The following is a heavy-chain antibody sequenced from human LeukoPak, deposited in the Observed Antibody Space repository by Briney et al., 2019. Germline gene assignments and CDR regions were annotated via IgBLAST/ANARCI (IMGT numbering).Heavy chain of an antibody. J-gene: IGHJ4*02. V-gene: IGHV4-59*01. CDR2: IYYSGST. CDR3: ARLDTTGLIDY. D-gene: IGHD3/OR15-3a*01. Sequence: SETLSLTCLVSGGPIRRFYLSWIRQSAGQGLEWIGYIYYSGSTNYNPSLKSRVTISVDTSKNQFSLKLSSVTAADTAVYYCARLDTTGLIDYWGQGTLVTVSS. CDR1: GGPIRRFY.